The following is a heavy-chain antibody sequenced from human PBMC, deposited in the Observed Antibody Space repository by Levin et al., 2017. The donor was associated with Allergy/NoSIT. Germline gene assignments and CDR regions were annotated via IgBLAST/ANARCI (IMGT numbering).Heavy chain of an antibody. D-gene: IGHD5-24*01. CDR1: GFTFSSYS. CDR2: ISSSSSYI. J-gene: IGHJ6*02. CDR3: ARDWLRDGYNSHYYGMDV. V-gene: IGHV3-21*01. Sequence: GGSLRLSCAASGFTFSSYSMNWVRQAPGKGLEWVSSISSSSSYIYYADSVKGRFTISRDNAKNSLYLQMNSLRAEDTAVYYCARDWLRDGYNSHYYGMDVWGQGTTVTVSS.